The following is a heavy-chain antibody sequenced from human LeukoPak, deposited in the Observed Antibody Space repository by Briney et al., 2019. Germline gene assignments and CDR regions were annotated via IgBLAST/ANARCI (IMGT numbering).Heavy chain of an antibody. CDR3: ARGNSNFNY. CDR2: VDRNGGTT. CDR1: GFTFSSYG. V-gene: IGHV3-20*01. Sequence: GGSLRLSCAASGFTFSSYGMHWVRQVPGKGLEWVSGVDRNGGTTSYAGSVKGRFIISRDNAKNSLYLQMNSLRAEDTALYHCARGNSNFNYWGQGTLVTVSS. D-gene: IGHD4-23*01. J-gene: IGHJ4*02.